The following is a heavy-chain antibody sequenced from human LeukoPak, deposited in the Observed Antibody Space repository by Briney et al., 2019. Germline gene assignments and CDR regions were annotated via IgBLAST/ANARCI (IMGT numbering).Heavy chain of an antibody. V-gene: IGHV4-31*03. J-gene: IGHJ4*02. Sequence: PSETLSLTCTVSGGSISSGGYYWSWIRQHPGTGLEWIGYIYYSGSTYYNPSLKSRVTISVDTSKNQFSLKLSSVTAADTAVYYCAKAWAAAGTRAVYYFDYWGQGTLVTVSS. D-gene: IGHD6-13*01. CDR1: GGSISSGGYY. CDR3: AKAWAAAGTRAVYYFDY. CDR2: IYYSGST.